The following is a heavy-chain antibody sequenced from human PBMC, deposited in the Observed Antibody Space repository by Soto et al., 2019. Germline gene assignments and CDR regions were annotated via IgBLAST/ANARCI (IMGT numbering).Heavy chain of an antibody. CDR1: GGTFSSYA. J-gene: IGHJ4*02. CDR3: SRERGGKAVAGGGGGFDY. D-gene: IGHD6-19*01. V-gene: IGHV1-69*12. Sequence: QVQLVQSGAEVKKPGSSVKVSCKASGGTFSSYAISWVRQAPGQGLEWMGGIIPIFGTANYAQKFQGRVTSTADESTSTAYEELISLRSQDTAVYYCSRERGGKAVAGGGGGFDYWGQGTLATASS. CDR2: IIPIFGTA.